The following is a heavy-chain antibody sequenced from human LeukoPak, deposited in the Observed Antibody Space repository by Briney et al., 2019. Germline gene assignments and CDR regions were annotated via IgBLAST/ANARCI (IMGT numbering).Heavy chain of an antibody. V-gene: IGHV3-7*03. Sequence: GGSLRLSCAASGFIFSTYAMNWVRQAPGKGLEWVASINHNGNVNYYVDSVKGRFTISRDNAKNSLYLQMSNLRAEDTAVYFCARGGGLDVWGQGATVTVSS. D-gene: IGHD3-16*01. J-gene: IGHJ6*02. CDR1: GFIFSTYA. CDR3: ARGGGLDV. CDR2: INHNGNVN.